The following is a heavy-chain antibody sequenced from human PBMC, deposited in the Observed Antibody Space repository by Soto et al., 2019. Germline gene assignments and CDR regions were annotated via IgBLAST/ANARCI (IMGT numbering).Heavy chain of an antibody. J-gene: IGHJ3*02. D-gene: IGHD2-15*01. V-gene: IGHV3-66*01. Sequence: EVQLVESGGGLVQPGGSLRLSCTASGFIVSDTYMNWVRQAPGKGLEWVSVISNRGDTHYADSVRGRFSLSRDIVDKTVHLQMNNLRVEDTAVYYCAREPRYCRGGSCSITGDAFDIWGQGTMVTVSS. CDR3: AREPRYCRGGSCSITGDAFDI. CDR1: GFIVSDTY. CDR2: ISNRGDT.